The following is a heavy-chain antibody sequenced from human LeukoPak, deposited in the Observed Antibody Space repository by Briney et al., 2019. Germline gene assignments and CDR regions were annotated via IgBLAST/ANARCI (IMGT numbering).Heavy chain of an antibody. CDR1: GFTFSSYA. J-gene: IGHJ4*02. CDR3: VRDSTLWFGELEWLDH. Sequence: GGSLRLSCSASGFTFSSYAMHWVRQAPGKGLEYVSAISSNGGSTYYADSVKGRFTISRDNSKNTLYLQMSSLRAEDTAVYYCVRDSTLWFGELEWLDHWGQGTLVTVSS. V-gene: IGHV3-64D*06. D-gene: IGHD3-10*01. CDR2: ISSNGGST.